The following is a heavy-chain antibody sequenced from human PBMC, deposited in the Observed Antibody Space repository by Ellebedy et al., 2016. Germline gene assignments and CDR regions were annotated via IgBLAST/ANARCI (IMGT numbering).Heavy chain of an antibody. D-gene: IGHD3-10*01. CDR2: ISYDGSNK. CDR3: ARVPYGSGSYRVDY. V-gene: IGHV3-30-3*01. CDR1: GFTFSSYA. Sequence: GGSLRLSXAASGFTFSSYAMHWVRQAPGKGLEWVAVISYDGSNKYYADSVKGRFTISRDNAKYSLYLQMSSLRAEDTAVYYCARVPYGSGSYRVDYWGQGTLVTVSS. J-gene: IGHJ4*02.